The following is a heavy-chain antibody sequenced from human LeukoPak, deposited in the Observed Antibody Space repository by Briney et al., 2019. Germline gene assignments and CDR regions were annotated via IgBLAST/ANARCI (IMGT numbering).Heavy chain of an antibody. D-gene: IGHD2-15*01. CDR3: AKDVRWQPLPYYYFDY. V-gene: IGHV3-30*18. Sequence: GGSLRLSCAASGFTFSSYGIHWVRQAPGKGLEWVAVISYDGSNKYYADSVKGRFTISRDNSKNTLDLQINSLRDEDTAVYYCAKDVRWQPLPYYYFDYWGQGTLVTVSS. J-gene: IGHJ4*02. CDR2: ISYDGSNK. CDR1: GFTFSSYG.